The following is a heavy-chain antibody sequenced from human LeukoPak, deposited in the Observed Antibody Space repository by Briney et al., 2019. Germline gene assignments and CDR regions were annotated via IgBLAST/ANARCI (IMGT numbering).Heavy chain of an antibody. V-gene: IGHV3-15*01. J-gene: IGHJ3*02. Sequence: PGGSLRLSCAASGFTFSDAWMSWVRQAPGKGLGWVGRIKLKADGETTDYAEPVKGRFTISRDDSKSTLYLQMNSLKTEDTAVYYCARGGREPDAFDIWGQGTMVTVSS. CDR3: ARGGREPDAFDI. D-gene: IGHD1-14*01. CDR1: GFTFSDAW. CDR2: IKLKADGETT.